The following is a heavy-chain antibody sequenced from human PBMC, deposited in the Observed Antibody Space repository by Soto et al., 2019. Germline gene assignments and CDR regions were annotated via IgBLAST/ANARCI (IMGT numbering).Heavy chain of an antibody. D-gene: IGHD6-6*01. Sequence: QVQLVESGGVLVKPGGSLRLSCAASGFTFSDYYMSWIRQAPGKGLEWVSYISSSGSTIYYADSVKGRFTISRYNAKNSLYLQMNSLRAEDTAVYYCARVQSSSFPPGRPLNWFDPWGQGTLVTVSS. J-gene: IGHJ5*02. CDR1: GFTFSDYY. CDR3: ARVQSSSFPPGRPLNWFDP. V-gene: IGHV3-11*01. CDR2: ISSSGSTI.